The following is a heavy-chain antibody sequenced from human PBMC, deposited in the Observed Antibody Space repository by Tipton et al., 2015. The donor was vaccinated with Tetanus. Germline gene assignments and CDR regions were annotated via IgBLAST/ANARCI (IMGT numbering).Heavy chain of an antibody. CDR3: SRVARFLAVASQYWYFDL. V-gene: IGHV3-23*01. D-gene: IGHD6-19*01. J-gene: IGHJ2*01. CDR2: ISGSGDIT. Sequence: SLRLSCAASGFTFSNYAMSWVRQAPGRGLEWVSGISGSGDITYYADSKNTLSLQIDSLRAEDTAVYYCSRVARFLAVASQYWYFDLWGRGTLVTVSS. CDR1: GFTFSNYA.